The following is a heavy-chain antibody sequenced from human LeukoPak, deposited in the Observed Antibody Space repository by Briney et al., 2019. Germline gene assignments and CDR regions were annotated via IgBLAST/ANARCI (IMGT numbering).Heavy chain of an antibody. CDR3: ASPGGGAFDI. CDR2: IYYSGST. Sequence: SETLSLTCTVSGVSISGSSYYWGWIRQPPGRGLEWIRSIYYSGSTHYNSSLKRRVTISVNTSKNQFSLRLSSVAAADTAVYYCASPGGGAFDIWGQGTMVTVSS. D-gene: IGHD3-10*01. CDR1: GVSISGSSYY. J-gene: IGHJ3*02. V-gene: IGHV4-39*01.